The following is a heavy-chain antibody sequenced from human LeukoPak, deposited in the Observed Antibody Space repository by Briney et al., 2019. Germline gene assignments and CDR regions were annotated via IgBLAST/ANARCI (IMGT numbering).Heavy chain of an antibody. J-gene: IGHJ4*02. CDR2: ISGRGTDT. Sequence: GGSLRLSCAASGFTFTTHAMSWVRQAPGKGLEWVSGISGRGTDTYYRDSVKGRFTISRDTSKNTLYMQMNNLRVEDTALYYCVKGFHFDWWGQGTLVTVSS. CDR1: GFTFTTHA. V-gene: IGHV3-23*01. CDR3: VKGFHFDW.